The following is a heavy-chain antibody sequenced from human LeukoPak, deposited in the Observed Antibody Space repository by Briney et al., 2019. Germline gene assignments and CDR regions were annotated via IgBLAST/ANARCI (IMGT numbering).Heavy chain of an antibody. CDR2: TYYRSKWYN. V-gene: IGHV6-1*01. CDR3: ARDLREYCSSTSCYSNWFDP. D-gene: IGHD2-2*01. Sequence: SQTLSLTCAISGDSVSSNSAAWNWIRQSPSRGLEWLGRTYYRSKWYNDYAVSVKSRITINPDTSKNQFSLQLNSVTPEDTAVYYCARDLREYCSSTSCYSNWFDPWGQGTLVTVSS. J-gene: IGHJ5*02. CDR1: GDSVSSNSAA.